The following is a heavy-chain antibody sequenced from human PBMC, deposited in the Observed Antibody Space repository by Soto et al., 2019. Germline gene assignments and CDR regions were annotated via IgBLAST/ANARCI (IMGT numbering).Heavy chain of an antibody. V-gene: IGHV3-48*02. CDR1: GFTFSSYS. CDR3: ARVIAVAGTTIRYFDY. CDR2: ISSSSSTI. J-gene: IGHJ4*02. D-gene: IGHD6-19*01. Sequence: PGGSLRLSCAASGFTFSSYSMNWVRQAPGKGLEWVSYISSSSSTIYYADSVKGRFTISRDNAKNSLYLQMNSLRDEDTAVYYCARVIAVAGTTIRYFDYWGQGTLVTVSS.